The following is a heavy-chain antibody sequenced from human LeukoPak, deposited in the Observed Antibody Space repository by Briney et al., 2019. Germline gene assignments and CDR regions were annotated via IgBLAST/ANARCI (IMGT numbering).Heavy chain of an antibody. CDR3: ARDAELEMATTSFDY. Sequence: GGSLRLSCAASGFTFSSYSMNWVRQAPGKGLEWVSSISSSSSYIYNADSVKGRFTISRDNAKNSLYLQMNSLRAEDTAVYYCARDAELEMATTSFDYWGQGTLVTVSS. D-gene: IGHD5-24*01. CDR1: GFTFSSYS. CDR2: ISSSSSYI. J-gene: IGHJ4*02. V-gene: IGHV3-21*01.